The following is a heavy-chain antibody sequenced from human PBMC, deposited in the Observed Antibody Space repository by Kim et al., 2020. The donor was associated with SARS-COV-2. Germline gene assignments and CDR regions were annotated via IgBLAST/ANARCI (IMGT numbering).Heavy chain of an antibody. D-gene: IGHD3-9*01. V-gene: IGHV2-70*01. CDR2: IDWDDDK. J-gene: IGHJ6*02. Sequence: SGPTLVNPPQTLTLTCTFSGFSLSTSGMCVNWIRQPPGKALEWLALIDWDDDKYYSTFLKTRLTISKDTSKNQVVLTMTNMDPVDTATYYCARMRYDILTGYYYGMDVWGQGTTVTVSS. CDR1: GFSLSTSGMC. CDR3: ARMRYDILTGYYYGMDV.